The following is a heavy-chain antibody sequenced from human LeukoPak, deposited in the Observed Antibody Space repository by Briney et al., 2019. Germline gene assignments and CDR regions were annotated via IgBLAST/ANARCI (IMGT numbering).Heavy chain of an antibody. CDR1: GGSFSGYY. CDR3: ARVRLTTVTRGTIDY. J-gene: IGHJ4*02. V-gene: IGHV4-34*01. CDR2: INHSGST. Sequence: PSETLSLTCAVYGGSFSGYYWSWIRQPPGKGLEWIGEINHSGSTNYNPSLKSRVTISVDTSKNQFSLKLSSVTAADTAVYYCARVRLTTVTRGTIDYWGQGTLVTVSS. D-gene: IGHD4-17*01.